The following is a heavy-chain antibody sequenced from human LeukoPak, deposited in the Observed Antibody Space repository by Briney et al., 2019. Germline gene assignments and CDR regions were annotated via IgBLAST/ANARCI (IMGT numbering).Heavy chain of an antibody. J-gene: IGHJ4*02. CDR3: ARGTAAWYLDY. V-gene: IGHV3-21*01. Sequence: SGGSLRLSSAASLFIPSGDSIDSGRQAPGKGLEWVSSISSSSSYIHYADSVKGRFTISRDNTKNSLYLQMNSLRAEDTAVYYCARGTAAWYLDYWGQGTLVTVSS. CDR1: LFIPSGDS. D-gene: IGHD1-1*01. CDR2: ISSSSSYI.